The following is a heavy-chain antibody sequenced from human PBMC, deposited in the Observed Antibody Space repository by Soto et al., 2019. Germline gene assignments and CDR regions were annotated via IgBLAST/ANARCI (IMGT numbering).Heavy chain of an antibody. V-gene: IGHV4-59*01. CDR2: IYYSGST. J-gene: IGHJ2*01. Sequence: QVQLQESGPGLVKPSETLSLSCSVSGGSISSYHWAWIRQPPGKGLEWIGYIYYSGSTNYNPSLKSRVTISVDTSKNQFSLKLSSVTAADTAVYYCARSRVYFDLWGRGTLVTVSS. CDR1: GGSISSYH. D-gene: IGHD3-10*01. CDR3: ARSRVYFDL.